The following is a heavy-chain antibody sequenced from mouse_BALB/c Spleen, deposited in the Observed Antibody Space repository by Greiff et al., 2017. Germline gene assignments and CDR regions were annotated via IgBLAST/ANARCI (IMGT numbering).Heavy chain of an antibody. D-gene: IGHD6-1*01. V-gene: IGHV14-4*02. Sequence: EVQLQQSGAELVRSGASVKLSCTASGFNIKDYYMHWVKQRPEQGLEWIGWIDPENGDTEYAPKFQGKATMTADTSSNTAYLQLSSLTSEDTAVYYCNVAGAAMDYWGQGTSVTVSS. CDR1: GFNIKDYY. CDR3: NVAGAAMDY. J-gene: IGHJ4*01. CDR2: IDPENGDT.